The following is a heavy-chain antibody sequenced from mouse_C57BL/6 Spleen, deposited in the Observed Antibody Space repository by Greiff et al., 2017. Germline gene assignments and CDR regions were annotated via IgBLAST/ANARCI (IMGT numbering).Heavy chain of an antibody. J-gene: IGHJ1*03. CDR1: GYTFTDYY. CDR3: ARAGPRGGNYGWYFDV. CDR2: IHPYNGGT. D-gene: IGHD2-1*01. Sequence: EVQLQQSGPVLVKPGASVKMSCKASGYTFTDYYMNWVKQSHGKSLEWIGVIHPYNGGTSYNQKFKGKATLTVDKSSSTAYMELNSLTSEDAAVYYCARAGPRGGNYGWYFDVWGTGTTVTVSS. V-gene: IGHV1-19*01.